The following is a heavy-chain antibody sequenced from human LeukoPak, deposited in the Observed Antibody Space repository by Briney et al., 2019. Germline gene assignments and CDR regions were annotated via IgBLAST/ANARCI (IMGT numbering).Heavy chain of an antibody. D-gene: IGHD3-10*02. V-gene: IGHV3-20*04. Sequence: GGSLRLSCAASGFTFDDYGMSWVRQAPGKGLEWVSGINWNGGSTSHADSVEGRFTISRDNAKNSLYLQMNSLRAEDTAVYYCAELGITMIGGVWGKGTTVTISS. CDR1: GFTFDDYG. J-gene: IGHJ6*04. CDR3: AELGITMIGGV. CDR2: INWNGGST.